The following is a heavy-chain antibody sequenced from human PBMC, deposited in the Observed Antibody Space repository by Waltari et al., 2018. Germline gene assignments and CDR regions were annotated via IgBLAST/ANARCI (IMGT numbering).Heavy chain of an antibody. CDR1: GRSLSSYY. D-gene: IGHD3-22*01. V-gene: IGHV4-4*07. Sequence: QVQLQESGPGLVKPSETLSLTCTVSGRSLSSYYWSWIGQPAGKGLEWIGRIYTSGSTNYNPSLKSRVTMSVETAKTQCSLKLSSVTAADTAVYYCARETGAGSSYRGWFDPWGQGTLVTVSS. CDR3: ARETGAGSSYRGWFDP. J-gene: IGHJ5*02. CDR2: IYTSGST.